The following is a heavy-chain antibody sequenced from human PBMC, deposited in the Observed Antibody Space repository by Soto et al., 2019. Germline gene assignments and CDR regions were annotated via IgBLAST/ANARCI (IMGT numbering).Heavy chain of an antibody. J-gene: IGHJ4*02. CDR2: IHHSGGT. D-gene: IGHD3-16*01. CDR1: GGSMSAY. Sequence: QVQLRESGPGLVQPSGTLSLTCTVSGGSMSAYWSWVRQPPGKGLEWIGEIHHSGGTKYNPSLKSRLTISIDKSKNQLSLDLYSVTAADTADYYCARHGGFYFDYWGQGNLVTVSS. V-gene: IGHV4-4*02. CDR3: ARHGGFYFDY.